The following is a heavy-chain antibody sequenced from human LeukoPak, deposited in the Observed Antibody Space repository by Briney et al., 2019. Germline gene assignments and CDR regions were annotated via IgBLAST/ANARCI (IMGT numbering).Heavy chain of an antibody. V-gene: IGHV3-66*01. J-gene: IGHJ2*01. CDR2: IHIDGTT. Sequence: PGGSLRLSCAASGLSVSSSYINWFRQAPGKGLEWVAIIHIDGTTYYADSLRGRFTISRDFSRNTVSLQTNSLRAEDTAVYYCARNRNWYFDLWGRGTLVTVSS. CDR1: GLSVSSSY. CDR3: ARNRNWYFDL.